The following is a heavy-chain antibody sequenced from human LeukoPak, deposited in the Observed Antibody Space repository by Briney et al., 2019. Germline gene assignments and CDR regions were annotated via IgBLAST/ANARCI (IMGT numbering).Heavy chain of an antibody. V-gene: IGHV4-39*07. D-gene: IGHD2-21*02. CDR3: ARDPRRAGLAYRGGDCYSGGAFDY. CDR1: GGSISSSSYY. J-gene: IGHJ4*02. CDR2: IYYSGST. Sequence: SETLSLTCTVSGGSISSSSYYWGWIRQPPGKGLEWIGSIYYSGSTYYNPSLKSRVTISVDTSKNQFSLKLSSVTAADTAVYYCARDPRRAGLAYRGGDCYSGGAFDYWGQGTLVTVSS.